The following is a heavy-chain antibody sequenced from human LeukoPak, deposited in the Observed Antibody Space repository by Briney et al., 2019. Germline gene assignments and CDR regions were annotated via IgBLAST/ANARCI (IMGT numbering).Heavy chain of an antibody. CDR2: VNSGSGGST. D-gene: IGHD2-15*01. V-gene: IGHV3-23*01. Sequence: PGGSLRLSCAASGFSFSNHAMSWVRQAPGKGLDWVSTVNSGSGGSTWNADSVKGRFTISRDNPKNTLYLQMNSLGAEDTAIYYCATYRQSGGVDYWGQGTLVTVSS. J-gene: IGHJ4*02. CDR3: ATYRQSGGVDY. CDR1: GFSFSNHA.